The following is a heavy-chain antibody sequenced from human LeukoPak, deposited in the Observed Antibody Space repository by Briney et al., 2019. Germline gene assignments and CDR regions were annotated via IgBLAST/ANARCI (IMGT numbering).Heavy chain of an antibody. V-gene: IGHV1-2*02. CDR3: AKAPNESLLLRYFDWLLFDY. D-gene: IGHD3-9*01. Sequence: ASVKVSCKASGYTFTGYYMHWVRQAPGQGLEWMGWINPNSGGTNYAQKFQGRVTMTRDTSISTAYMELSRLRSDDTAVYYCAKAPNESLLLRYFDWLLFDYWGQGTLVTVSS. CDR2: INPNSGGT. CDR1: GYTFTGYY. J-gene: IGHJ4*02.